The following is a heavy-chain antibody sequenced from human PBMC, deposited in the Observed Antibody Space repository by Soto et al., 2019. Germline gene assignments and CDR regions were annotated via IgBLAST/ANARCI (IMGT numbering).Heavy chain of an antibody. CDR3: TTEGPKLLWFGELPSDY. Sequence: PGGSLRLSCAASGFTFSNAWMSWVRQAPGKGLEWVGRIKSKTDGGTTDYAAPVKGRFTISRDDSKNTLYLQMNSLKTEDTAVYYCTTEGPKLLWFGELPSDYWGQGTLVTVSS. CDR1: GFTFSNAW. V-gene: IGHV3-15*01. D-gene: IGHD3-10*01. J-gene: IGHJ4*02. CDR2: IKSKTDGGTT.